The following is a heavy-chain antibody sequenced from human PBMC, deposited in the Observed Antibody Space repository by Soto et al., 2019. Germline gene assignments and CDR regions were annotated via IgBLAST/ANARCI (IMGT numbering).Heavy chain of an antibody. J-gene: IGHJ6*02. D-gene: IGHD6-13*01. Sequence: QVQLVQSGAEVKKPGSSVKVSCKASGGTFSSYAISWVRQAPGQGLEWMGGIIPIFGTANYAQKFQGRVTITADESTSTAYMELSSLRSDDTAVYYCARDGVGSSREGYYYYGMDVWGQGTTVTVSS. CDR1: GGTFSSYA. CDR3: ARDGVGSSREGYYYYGMDV. CDR2: IIPIFGTA. V-gene: IGHV1-69*01.